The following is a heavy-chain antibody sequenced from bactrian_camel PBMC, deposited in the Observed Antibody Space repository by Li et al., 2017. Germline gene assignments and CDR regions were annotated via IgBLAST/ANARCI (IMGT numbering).Heavy chain of an antibody. Sequence: HVQLVESGGGLVQPGGSLTLSCTATGFDFSNYYMNWVRVPPGKGLEWVSGINRHGDITSYADAAKGRFTISQDNGKVYLQMDNLKTEDTAMYYCVKDAPEYFGDGYYGFGYWGQGTQVTVS. D-gene: IGHD2*01. CDR2: INRHGDIT. CDR1: GFDFSNYY. CDR3: VKDAPEYFGDGYYGFGY. J-gene: IGHJ6*01. V-gene: IGHV3S1*01.